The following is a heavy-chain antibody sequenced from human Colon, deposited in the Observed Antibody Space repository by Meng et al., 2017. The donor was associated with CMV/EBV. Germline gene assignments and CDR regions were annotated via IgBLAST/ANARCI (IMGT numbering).Heavy chain of an antibody. V-gene: IGHV3-30*02. D-gene: IGHD3-3*02. CDR1: GFIFSYYS. J-gene: IGHJ4*02. CDR2: IRFDGSQQ. CDR3: ATDHLWGMPN. Sequence: VGFVGVGGGVVPDGVFLGLAVVTFGFIFSYYSRQWFRPTPGKGLEWVDHIRFDGSQQFYVQSVKGRFTVSRHDPKNTLYLQMNDLRPEDTGVYYCATDHLWGMPNWGRGTLVTVSS.